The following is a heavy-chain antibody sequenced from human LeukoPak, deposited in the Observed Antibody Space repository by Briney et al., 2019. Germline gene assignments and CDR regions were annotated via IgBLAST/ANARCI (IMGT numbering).Heavy chain of an antibody. V-gene: IGHV3-30*18. CDR3: AKDVYSSSWFSHYYYYGMDV. J-gene: IGHJ6*02. D-gene: IGHD6-13*01. CDR1: GFTLSSYG. CDR2: ISYDGSNK. Sequence: PGGSLRLSCAASGFTLSSYGMHWVRQAPGKGLEWVAVISYDGSNKYYADSVKGRFTISKDNSKNTLYLQMNSLRAEDTAVYYCAKDVYSSSWFSHYYYYGMDVWGQGTTVTVSS.